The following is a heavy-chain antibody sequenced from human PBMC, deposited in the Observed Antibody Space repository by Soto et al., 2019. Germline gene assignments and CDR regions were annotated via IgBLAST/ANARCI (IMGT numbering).Heavy chain of an antibody. Sequence: QVQLQESGPGLVKPSETLSLTCTVSGGSVGSGSYYWSWIRQPLGKGLEWIGYIYYSGNTDYNPSLRGRATISVDKAKNHFSMQLTSVTSADTAIYYCARDSVLAYYSEHRNPCWFDTWGQGTLVIVSS. CDR1: GGSVGSGSYY. CDR3: ARDSVLAYYSEHRNPCWFDT. D-gene: IGHD4-4*01. J-gene: IGHJ5*02. V-gene: IGHV4-61*03. CDR2: IYYSGNT.